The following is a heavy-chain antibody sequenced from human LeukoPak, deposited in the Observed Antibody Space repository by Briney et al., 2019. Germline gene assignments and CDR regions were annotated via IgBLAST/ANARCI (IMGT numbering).Heavy chain of an antibody. CDR1: GGTFSSYA. D-gene: IGHD2-2*01. V-gene: IGHV1-69*13. Sequence: GASVKVSCKASGGTFSSYAISWVRQAPGQGLEWMGGIIPIFGTANYAQKFQCRVTITADESTSTAYMELSSLRSEDTAVYYCARDTGGLVPAAMFDPWGQGTLVTVSS. J-gene: IGHJ5*02. CDR3: ARDTGGLVPAAMFDP. CDR2: IIPIFGTA.